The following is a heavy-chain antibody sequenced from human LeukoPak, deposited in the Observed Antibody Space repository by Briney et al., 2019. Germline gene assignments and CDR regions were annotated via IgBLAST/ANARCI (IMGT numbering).Heavy chain of an antibody. J-gene: IGHJ3*02. CDR3: ARRTMDSRGYSSSGVFDS. Sequence: SETLSLTRTVSGGSISSSSHYWGWIRQPPGKGLDWNGSIYYSGSTYYNPSLKGRVNLSVDTSKDECSLRLTSVTASDTAVDSCARRTMDSRGYSSSGVFDSWGRGTMVTVSS. CDR1: GGSISSSSHY. CDR2: IYYSGST. V-gene: IGHV4-39*01. D-gene: IGHD6-13*01.